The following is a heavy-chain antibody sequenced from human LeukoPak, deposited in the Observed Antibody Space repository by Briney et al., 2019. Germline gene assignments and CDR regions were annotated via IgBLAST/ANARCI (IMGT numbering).Heavy chain of an antibody. CDR3: ARDHSTGVTPRNWFDP. D-gene: IGHD4-23*01. J-gene: IGHJ5*02. V-gene: IGHV3-74*01. Sequence: PGGSLRLSCAASGFPFSNYWMHWVRQAPGKGLVWVSRVNSDGSTTNYADSVKGRFTISRDNAKNTLYLQLNSLRAEDTAVYYCARDHSTGVTPRNWFDPWGQGTLVTVSS. CDR2: VNSDGSTT. CDR1: GFPFSNYW.